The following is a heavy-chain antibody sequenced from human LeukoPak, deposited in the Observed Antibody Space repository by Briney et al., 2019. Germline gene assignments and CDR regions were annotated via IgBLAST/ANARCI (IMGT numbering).Heavy chain of an antibody. D-gene: IGHD2-2*01. J-gene: IGHJ3*02. CDR2: ISYDGSNK. V-gene: IGHV3-30-3*01. CDR3: ARDPRYSTSEIAFDI. CDR1: GFTFSSYA. Sequence: GRSLRLSCAASGFTFSSYAMHWVRQAPGKGLEWVAVISYDGSNKYYADSVKGRFTISRDNSKNTLYLQMSSLRAEDTAVYYCARDPRYSTSEIAFDIRGQGTMVTVSS.